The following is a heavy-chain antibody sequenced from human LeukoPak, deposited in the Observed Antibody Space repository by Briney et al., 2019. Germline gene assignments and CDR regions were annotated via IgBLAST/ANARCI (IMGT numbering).Heavy chain of an antibody. V-gene: IGHV1-46*01. CDR1: GYSFTRYY. D-gene: IGHD5-18*01. J-gene: IGHJ5*02. CDR3: ARDFLGYSYGYSTKFDP. CDR2: INPRTGST. Sequence: ASVKVSCKASGYSFTRYYGHWVRQAPGQGLEWVGIINPRTGSTTYAQKVQGRVTVTRDTSTSTVYMELSSLRSEDTAVYYCARDFLGYSYGYSTKFDPWGQGTLVTVSS.